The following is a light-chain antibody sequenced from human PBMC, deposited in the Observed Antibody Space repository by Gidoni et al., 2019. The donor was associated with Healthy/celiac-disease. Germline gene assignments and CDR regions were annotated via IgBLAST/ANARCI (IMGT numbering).Light chain of an antibody. CDR2: AAS. CDR3: QQSYSTLWT. V-gene: IGKV1-39*01. Sequence: DIQMTQSPSSLSASVGDRVTITCRASQSISSYLNWYQQKPGKAPKLLIYAASSLQSGVPSRFSGSGSGTDFTLTSSGLQPEDFATYYCQQSYSTLWTFGQGTKVEIK. CDR1: QSISSY. J-gene: IGKJ1*01.